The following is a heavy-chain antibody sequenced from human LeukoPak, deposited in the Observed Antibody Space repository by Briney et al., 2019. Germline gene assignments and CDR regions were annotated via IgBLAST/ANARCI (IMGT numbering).Heavy chain of an antibody. V-gene: IGHV4-38-2*02. Sequence: PSETLSLTCTVSGYSISSGYYWGWIRQRPGKGLEWIGSIYHSGSTYYNPSLKSRVTISVDTSKNQFSLKLSSVTAADTAVYYCARLGTTVVTGPDYWGQGTLVTVSS. D-gene: IGHD4-23*01. CDR3: ARLGTTVVTGPDY. CDR1: GYSISSGYY. CDR2: IYHSGST. J-gene: IGHJ4*02.